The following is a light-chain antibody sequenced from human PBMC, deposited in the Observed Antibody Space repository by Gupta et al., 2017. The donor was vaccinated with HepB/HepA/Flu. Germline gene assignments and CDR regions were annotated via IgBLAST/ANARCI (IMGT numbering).Light chain of an antibody. J-gene: IGKJ1*01. CDR3: QQANSFPQT. V-gene: IGKV1-12*01. CDR1: QHISSW. CDR2: AAS. Sequence: DIQMTQPPSSVSASVGDRVTITCRASQHISSWLAWYQQKPGKAPHLLIYAASSVQSGVPSRFSGSGSGTDFTLTVSSLQPEDFATYYCQQANSFPQTFGQGTKVEIK.